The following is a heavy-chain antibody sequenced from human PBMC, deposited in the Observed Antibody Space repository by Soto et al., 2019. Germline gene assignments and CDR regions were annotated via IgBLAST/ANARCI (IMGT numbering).Heavy chain of an antibody. CDR3: SADHPHMAMGWPV. CDR2: IVVVSGST. D-gene: IGHD1-26*01. J-gene: IGHJ6*02. V-gene: IGHV1-58*02. CDR1: GFDFGSIG. Sequence: SVKVSCKASGFDFGSIGIQFLRQTRGRGLEWIGWIVVVSGSTNYARQFQGRVAISRDMSSSTAYLDLYDLKSDDTAVYFCSADHPHMAMGWPVWGQGTTVTV.